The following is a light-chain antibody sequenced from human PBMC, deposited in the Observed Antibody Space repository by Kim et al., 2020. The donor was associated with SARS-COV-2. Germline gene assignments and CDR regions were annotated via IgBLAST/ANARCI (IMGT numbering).Light chain of an antibody. Sequence: EIQMTQSPSSLSTSVTDRVTITCQASQDIDTYLNWYQQKPGKAPKLLIYGASNLETGVPTRFSGSGSGTDFTLTISSLQPEDIATYYCQHYYNVPPTFGQGTKLEIK. J-gene: IGKJ2*01. CDR3: QHYYNVPPT. V-gene: IGKV1-33*01. CDR2: GAS. CDR1: QDIDTY.